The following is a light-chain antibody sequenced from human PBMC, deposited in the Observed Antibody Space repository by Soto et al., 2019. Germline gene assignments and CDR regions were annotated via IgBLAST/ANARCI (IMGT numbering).Light chain of an antibody. CDR3: CSFAGLNTLL. Sequence: QSVLTQPASVSGSPGQSITISCTGTSSDVGSYNLVSWYQQHPGKAPKLMIYEGSKRPSGVSNRFSGSKSGNTASLTISWLQAEDEADYYCCSFAGLNTLLFGGGTKLTVL. CDR1: SSDVGSYNL. J-gene: IGLJ3*02. V-gene: IGLV2-23*01. CDR2: EGS.